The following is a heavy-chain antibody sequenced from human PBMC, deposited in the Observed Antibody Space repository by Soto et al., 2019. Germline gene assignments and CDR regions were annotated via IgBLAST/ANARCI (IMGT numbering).Heavy chain of an antibody. CDR2: IYYSGST. J-gene: IGHJ1*01. V-gene: IGHV4-59*01. CDR1: GGTISSYY. Sequence: SETLSLTSTVSGGTISSYYWSWIRQPPGKGLEWIGYIYYSGSTNYNPSLKSRVTISVDTSKNQFSLKLSSVTAADTAVYYCARDESYCSGGSCYNREYFQHWGQGTLVTVS. D-gene: IGHD2-15*01. CDR3: ARDESYCSGGSCYNREYFQH.